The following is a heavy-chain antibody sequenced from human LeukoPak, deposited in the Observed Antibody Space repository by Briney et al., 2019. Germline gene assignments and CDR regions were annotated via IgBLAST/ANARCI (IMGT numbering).Heavy chain of an antibody. V-gene: IGHV3-23*01. CDR3: AKDIGIAAAVLDY. D-gene: IGHD6-13*01. CDR1: GFTFSSYA. J-gene: IGHJ4*02. CDR2: ITGSGGST. Sequence: GGSLRLSCAASGFTFSSYAMSWVRQAPGKGLEWVSSITGSGGSTYYADSVKGRFNISRDNSNNTLHLQLNSLRAEHTAVYYCAKDIGIAAAVLDYWGQGTLVTVSS.